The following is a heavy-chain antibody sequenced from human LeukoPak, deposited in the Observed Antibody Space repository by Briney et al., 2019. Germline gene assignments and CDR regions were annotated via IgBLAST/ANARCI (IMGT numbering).Heavy chain of an antibody. CDR3: AIHILTAGSLE. CDR2: MYNSGTT. J-gene: IGHJ4*02. Sequence: SGTLSLTCTISGVSLSDYYWRWIRQPPGKGLEWVAYMYNSGTTTYNPSLRSRVTISMDTSKNQFSLKLSSVTAADTASYYCAIHILTAGSLEWGQGTLVTVSS. D-gene: IGHD3-9*01. CDR1: GVSLSDYY. V-gene: IGHV4-59*08.